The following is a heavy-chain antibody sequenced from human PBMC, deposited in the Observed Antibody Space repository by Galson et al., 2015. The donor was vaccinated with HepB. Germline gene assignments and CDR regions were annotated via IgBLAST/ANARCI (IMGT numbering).Heavy chain of an antibody. J-gene: IGHJ6*03. CDR3: ARDLRDYGGKGGGDYYYYYMDV. Sequence: CAISGDSVSSNSAAWNWIRQSPSRGLEWLGRTYYRSKWCNEYALSVKSRISINPDTPKNQFSLQLKSVTPEDTAVYYCARDLRDYGGKGGGDYYYYYMDVWGKGTTVTVSS. D-gene: IGHD4-23*01. CDR1: GDSVSSNSAA. V-gene: IGHV6-1*01. CDR2: TYYRSKWCN.